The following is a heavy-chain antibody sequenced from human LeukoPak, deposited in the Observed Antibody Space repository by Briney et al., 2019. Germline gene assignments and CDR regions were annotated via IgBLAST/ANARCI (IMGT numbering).Heavy chain of an antibody. Sequence: GGSLRLSCAASGFTFSSYWMSWVRQAPGKGLEWVANIKQDGSEKYYVDSVKGRFTISRDNAKNSLYLQMNSLRAEDTAVYYCARDRPYGSGSTDYWGQGTLVTVSS. CDR2: IKQDGSEK. CDR1: GFTFSSYW. CDR3: ARDRPYGSGSTDY. J-gene: IGHJ4*02. V-gene: IGHV3-7*01. D-gene: IGHD3-10*01.